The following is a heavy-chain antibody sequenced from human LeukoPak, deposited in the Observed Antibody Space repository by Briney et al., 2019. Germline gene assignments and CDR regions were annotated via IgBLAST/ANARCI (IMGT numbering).Heavy chain of an antibody. CDR3: ARSLLELWMIDY. CDR2: IYYSGST. D-gene: IGHD5-18*01. Sequence: SETLPLTCTVSGGSISSSSYYWGWIRQPPGKGLKWIGSIYYSGSTNYNPSLKSRVTISVDTSKNQFSLKLSSVTAADTAVYYWARSLLELWMIDYWGQGTLVTVSS. J-gene: IGHJ4*02. V-gene: IGHV4-39*07. CDR1: GGSISSSSYY.